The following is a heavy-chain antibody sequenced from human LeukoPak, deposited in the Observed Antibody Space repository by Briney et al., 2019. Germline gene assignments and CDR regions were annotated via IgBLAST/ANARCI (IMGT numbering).Heavy chain of an antibody. D-gene: IGHD2-21*01. CDR1: GDSISIGGDS. Sequence: TLSLMCALSGDSISIGGDSWTWIRQQPGKALEWIECIYYRDSAYYHSSVNIRVPMSVASYKTKFSLKLSSVTAADTAVYYCARADSDDTSLIGFDSWGQGTLVTVSS. J-gene: IGHJ5*01. V-gene: IGHV4-30-4*07. CDR2: IYYRDSA. CDR3: ARADSDDTSLIGFDS.